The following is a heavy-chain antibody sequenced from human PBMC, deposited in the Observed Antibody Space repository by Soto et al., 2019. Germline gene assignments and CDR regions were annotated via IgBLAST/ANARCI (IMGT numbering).Heavy chain of an antibody. Sequence: GASVKVCCKASGYTFTSYAMHWVRQAPGQRLEWMGWINAGNGNTKYSQKFQGRVTITRDTSASTAYMELSSLRSEDTTVYYCARGGGLQQWLVLDDYWGQGTLVTVST. CDR1: GYTFTSYA. CDR3: ARGGGLQQWLVLDDY. V-gene: IGHV1-3*01. J-gene: IGHJ4*02. D-gene: IGHD6-19*01. CDR2: INAGNGNT.